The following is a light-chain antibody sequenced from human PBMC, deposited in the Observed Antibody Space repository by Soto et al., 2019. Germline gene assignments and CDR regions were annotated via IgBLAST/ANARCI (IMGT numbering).Light chain of an antibody. Sequence: EIVLPQSPANLSLSPGERATLSFRASQSVSNFLAWYQQRPGQAPCLLIDNASNRATGIPARFSGSGSGTDFTLTISSLEPEYFAIYYCQQRSSWPKAFGPGTKVDIK. CDR3: QQRSSWPKA. V-gene: IGKV3-11*01. CDR2: NAS. J-gene: IGKJ3*01. CDR1: QSVSNF.